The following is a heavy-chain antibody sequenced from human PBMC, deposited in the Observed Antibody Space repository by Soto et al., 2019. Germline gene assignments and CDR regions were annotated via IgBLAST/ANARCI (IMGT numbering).Heavy chain of an antibody. CDR1: GYSFSTHW. CDR3: ARSQFDYVWGTSGYFDS. J-gene: IGHJ4*02. CDR2: IYPGDSDA. V-gene: IGHV5-51*01. D-gene: IGHD3-16*01. Sequence: PGESLKISCKGSGYSFSTHWVGWVRQMPGKGLEWMGIIYPGDSDARYSPSFKGQVTISVDESTTTAFLQWSSLKASDTAMYFCARSQFDYVWGTSGYFDSWGQRTLVTVSP.